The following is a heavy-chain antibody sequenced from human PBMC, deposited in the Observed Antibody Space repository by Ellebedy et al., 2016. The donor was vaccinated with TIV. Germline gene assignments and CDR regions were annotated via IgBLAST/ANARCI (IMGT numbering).Heavy chain of an antibody. CDR1: GFTFSSYA. Sequence: GESLKISCAASGFTFSSYAMSWVRQAPGKGLEWVSAISGSGDSPHYADSVKGRFTISRDTSKNTLYLKMNSLRAEDTAVYYCAKDRFSSAWYGGYSDYWGQGTLVTVSS. D-gene: IGHD6-19*01. J-gene: IGHJ4*02. CDR3: AKDRFSSAWYGGYSDY. CDR2: ISGSGDSP. V-gene: IGHV3-23*01.